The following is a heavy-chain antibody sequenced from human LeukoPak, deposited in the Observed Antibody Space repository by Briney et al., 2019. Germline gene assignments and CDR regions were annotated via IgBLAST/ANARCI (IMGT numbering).Heavy chain of an antibody. CDR2: MYYSGST. J-gene: IGHJ4*02. Sequence: SETLSLTCTVSGGSISSYYWSWIRQPPGQGLEWIGYMYYSGSTNYNPSLKSRVTISLDTSKNQFSLKLSSVTAADTAVYYCASATGYSSGCYFDYWGQGTLVTVSS. CDR3: ASATGYSSGCYFDY. D-gene: IGHD6-19*01. CDR1: GGSISSYY. V-gene: IGHV4-59*01.